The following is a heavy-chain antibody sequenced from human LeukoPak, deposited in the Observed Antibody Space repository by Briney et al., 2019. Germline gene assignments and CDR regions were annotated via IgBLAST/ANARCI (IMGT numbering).Heavy chain of an antibody. V-gene: IGHV1-2*02. J-gene: IGHJ5*02. D-gene: IGHD4-17*01. Sequence: ASVKVSCKVSGYTLTELSMHWVRQAPGQGLEWMGWINPNSGGTNYAQKFQGRVTMTRDTSISTAYMELSRLRSDDTAVYYCARDNYGSYNWFDPWGQGTLVTVSS. CDR1: GYTLTELS. CDR2: INPNSGGT. CDR3: ARDNYGSYNWFDP.